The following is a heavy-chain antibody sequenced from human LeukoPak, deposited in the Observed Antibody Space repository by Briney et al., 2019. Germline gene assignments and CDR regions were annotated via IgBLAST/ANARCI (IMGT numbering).Heavy chain of an antibody. V-gene: IGHV3-30-3*01. Sequence: PGGSLRLSCAASGFTLSSHAMHWVRQAPGEGLEWVAAIAYDGSSPHYGDSVKGRFIISRDNSKSALYLQMNSLRVEDIGIYYCARVGGSNWHPLDYWGQGTLVTVSS. J-gene: IGHJ4*02. CDR2: IAYDGSSP. CDR1: GFTLSSHA. CDR3: ARVGGSNWHPLDY. D-gene: IGHD6-13*01.